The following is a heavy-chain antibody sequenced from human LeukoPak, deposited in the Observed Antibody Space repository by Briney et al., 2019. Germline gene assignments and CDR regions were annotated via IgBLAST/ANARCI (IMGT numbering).Heavy chain of an antibody. CDR3: ARDITVGGDGWFDP. V-gene: IGHV4-39*07. D-gene: IGHD6-19*01. J-gene: IGHJ5*02. Sequence: SETLSLTCTVSGGSISSSSYYWGWIRQPPGKGLEWIGSIYYSGSTYYNPSLKSRVTISVDTSKNQFSLKLSSVTAADTAVYYCARDITVGGDGWFDPWGQGTLVTVSS. CDR2: IYYSGST. CDR1: GGSISSSSYY.